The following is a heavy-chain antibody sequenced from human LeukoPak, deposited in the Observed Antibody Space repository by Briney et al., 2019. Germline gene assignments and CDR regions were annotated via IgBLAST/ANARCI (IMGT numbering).Heavy chain of an antibody. J-gene: IGHJ6*02. D-gene: IGHD4-17*01. Sequence: ASVKVSCKASGYTLTSYGISWVRQAPGQGLEWMGWISAYNGNTNYAQKLQGRVTMTTDTSTSTAYMELRSLRSDDTAVYYCARAPGDYGYYYYYGMDVWGQGTTVTVSS. CDR1: GYTLTSYG. CDR2: ISAYNGNT. CDR3: ARAPGDYGYYYYYGMDV. V-gene: IGHV1-18*01.